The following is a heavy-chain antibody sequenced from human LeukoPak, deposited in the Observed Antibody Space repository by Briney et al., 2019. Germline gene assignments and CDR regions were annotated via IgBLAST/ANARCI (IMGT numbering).Heavy chain of an antibody. J-gene: IGHJ4*02. CDR1: GGTLRSYA. V-gene: IGHV1-69*04. CDR3: ATNAFSSSFAD. D-gene: IGHD6-6*01. Sequence: SVKVSCKASGGTLRSYAISWVRQAPGQGPEWMGRIIPVLGRPNYAQKFQGRATITADRSTGTAYMELSSLRSEDTAVYYCATNAFSSSFADWGQGTLVTVSS. CDR2: IIPVLGRP.